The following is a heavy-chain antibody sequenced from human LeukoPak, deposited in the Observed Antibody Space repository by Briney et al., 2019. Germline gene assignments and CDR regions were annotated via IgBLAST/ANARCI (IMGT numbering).Heavy chain of an antibody. Sequence: ASVKVSCKASGYTFTGYYMHWVRQAPGQGLEWMGWINPNSGGTNYAQKFQGRVTMTRGTSISTAYMELSRLRSDDTAVYYCAREPYSGYDYLDYWGQGTLVTVSS. CDR2: INPNSGGT. CDR1: GYTFTGYY. J-gene: IGHJ4*02. CDR3: AREPYSGYDYLDY. V-gene: IGHV1-2*02. D-gene: IGHD5-12*01.